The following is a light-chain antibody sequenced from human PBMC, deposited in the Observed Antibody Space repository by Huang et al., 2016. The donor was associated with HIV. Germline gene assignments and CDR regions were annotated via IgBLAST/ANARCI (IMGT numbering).Light chain of an antibody. CDR3: QQSYSTLRYT. J-gene: IGKJ2*01. CDR2: AAS. V-gene: IGKV1-39*01. Sequence: DIQMTQSPSSLSASVGDRVTITCRASKSISSYLNWYQQKPGKAPKLLIYAASSLQSGVPARFSGSGSGTDVTLTISSLQPEDFATYYCQQSYSTLRYTFGQGTKLEIK. CDR1: KSISSY.